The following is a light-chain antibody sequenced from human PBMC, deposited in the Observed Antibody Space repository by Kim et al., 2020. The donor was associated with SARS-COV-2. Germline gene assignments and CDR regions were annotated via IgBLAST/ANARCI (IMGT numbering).Light chain of an antibody. CDR3: QQYSIYWT. Sequence: IQMTKSPSTLSASVGDRVSITCRASQGISSALAWYQQKPGKAPKLLIYGASSLESAVPSRFSGSGSGTEFTLTISSLQPDDVATYYCQQYSIYWTFGQGTKVELK. J-gene: IGKJ1*01. CDR2: GAS. CDR1: QGISSA. V-gene: IGKV1-13*02.